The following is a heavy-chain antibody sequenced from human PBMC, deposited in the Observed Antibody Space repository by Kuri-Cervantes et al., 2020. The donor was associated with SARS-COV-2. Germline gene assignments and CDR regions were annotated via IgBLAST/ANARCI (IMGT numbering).Heavy chain of an antibody. CDR1: GGSFSGYY. CDR2: IKNSGST. D-gene: IGHD3-3*01. V-gene: IGHV4-34*01. J-gene: IGHJ3*02. CDR3: ASLMITIFGVVIPDDAFDI. Sequence: SETLSLTCAVYGGSFSGYYWSWIRQPPGKGLEWSGEIKNSGSTNYNPSLKSRVTISVDTSKNQFSLKLSSVTAADTAVYYCASLMITIFGVVIPDDAFDIWGQGTMVTVSS.